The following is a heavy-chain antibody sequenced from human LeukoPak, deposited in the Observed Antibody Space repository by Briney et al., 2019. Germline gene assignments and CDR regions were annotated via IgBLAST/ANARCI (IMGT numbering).Heavy chain of an antibody. J-gene: IGHJ6*03. D-gene: IGHD3-10*01. Sequence: PGGSLRLSCAASGFTFSSYWMSWVRQAPGKGLEWVANIKQDGREKYYVDSVKGRFTISRDNVKNSLYLQMNSLRAEDTAVYYCARGGGIIYYDYMDVWGKGTTVTVSS. CDR2: IKQDGREK. V-gene: IGHV3-7*01. CDR1: GFTFSSYW. CDR3: ARGGGIIYYDYMDV.